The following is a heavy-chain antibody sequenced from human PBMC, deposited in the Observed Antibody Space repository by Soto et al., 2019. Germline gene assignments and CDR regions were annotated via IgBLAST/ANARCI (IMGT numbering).Heavy chain of an antibody. V-gene: IGHV4-30-2*01. Sequence: SETLSLTCAVSGGSISSGGYSWSWIRQPPGKGLEWIGYIYHSGSTYYNPSLKSRVTVTRDTSTSTVYMELNSLTSEDTAIYYCARDNSRTFPAAPGDKKSDSSGWWFDPWGQGTLVTVSS. D-gene: IGHD6-13*01. CDR3: ARDNSRTFPAAPGDKKSDSSGWWFDP. CDR2: IYHSGST. J-gene: IGHJ5*02. CDR1: GGSISSGGYS.